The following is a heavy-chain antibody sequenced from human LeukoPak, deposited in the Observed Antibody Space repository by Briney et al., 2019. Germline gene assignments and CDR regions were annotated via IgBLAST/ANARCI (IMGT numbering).Heavy chain of an antibody. V-gene: IGHV3-21*01. Sequence: GGSVTLSCAASVFFFSSHRMNWVRHAPWKGLEWVSSISSSSSYIYYADSVKGRFTISRDDAKNSLYLQMNSLRAEDTAVYYCARIAVADYWGQGTLVTVSS. CDR3: ARIAVADY. CDR2: ISSSSSYI. CDR1: VFFFSSHR. J-gene: IGHJ4*02. D-gene: IGHD6-19*01.